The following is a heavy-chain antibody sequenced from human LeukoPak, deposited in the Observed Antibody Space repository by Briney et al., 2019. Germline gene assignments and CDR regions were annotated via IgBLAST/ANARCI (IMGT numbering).Heavy chain of an antibody. CDR1: GYTFTGYY. CDR3: ARGRIVVVPWFDP. V-gene: IGHV1-2*02. D-gene: IGHD2-2*01. CDR2: INPNSGGT. J-gene: IGHJ5*02. Sequence: GASVKVSCKASGYTFTGYYMHWVRQAPGQGLEWMGWINPNSGGTNHAQKFQGRVTMTRDTSISTAYMELSRLRSDDTAVYYCARGRIVVVPWFDPWGQGTLVTVSS.